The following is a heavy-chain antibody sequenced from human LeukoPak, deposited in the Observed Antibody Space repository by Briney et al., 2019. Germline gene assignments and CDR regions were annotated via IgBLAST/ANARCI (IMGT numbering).Heavy chain of an antibody. CDR3: ARGYCTNGVCSSDYFDY. Sequence: SETLSLTCAVYGGSFSGYYWSWIRQPPGKGLEWIGEINHSGSTNYNPSLKSRSTISVDTSKNQFSLKLSSVTAADTAVYYCARGYCTNGVCSSDYFDYWGQGTLVTVSS. J-gene: IGHJ4*02. D-gene: IGHD2-8*01. V-gene: IGHV4-34*09. CDR1: GGSFSGYY. CDR2: INHSGST.